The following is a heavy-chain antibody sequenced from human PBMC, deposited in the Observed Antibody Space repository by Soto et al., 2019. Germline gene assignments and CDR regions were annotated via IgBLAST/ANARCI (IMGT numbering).Heavy chain of an antibody. D-gene: IGHD4-17*01. J-gene: IGHJ4*02. Sequence: EVQLVESGGGLVKPGGSLRLSCAASGFTFINAWMNWVRQAPGKGLEWVGRIKSKTDGGTTDHAAPVKVSFTISRDDSKDTLYLQMNSLKTEDTAVYYCTTGPPDYGDPLYYNSDSWGQGNLVTVSS. CDR1: GFTFINAW. CDR3: TTGPPDYGDPLYYNSDS. CDR2: IKSKTDGGTT. V-gene: IGHV3-15*07.